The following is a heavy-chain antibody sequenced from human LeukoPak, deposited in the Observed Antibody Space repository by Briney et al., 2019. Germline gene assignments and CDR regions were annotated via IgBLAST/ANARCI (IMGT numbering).Heavy chain of an antibody. D-gene: IGHD5-24*01. CDR3: ARMVEMASLDALHI. J-gene: IGHJ3*02. CDR2: IYPGDSNT. CDR1: GYSFTTYW. V-gene: IGHV5-51*01. Sequence: GESLKISCQGSGYSFTTYWIAWVRQMPGKGLESMGIIYPGDSNTRYSPSFQGQVTISADKSISTAYLQWSSLKASDTAIYYCARMVEMASLDALHIWGQGTMVTVSS.